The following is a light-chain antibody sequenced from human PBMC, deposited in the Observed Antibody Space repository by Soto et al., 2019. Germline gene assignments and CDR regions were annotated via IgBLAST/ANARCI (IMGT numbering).Light chain of an antibody. CDR3: QRYDTYSGT. CDR2: RAS. Sequence: DIQMTQSPSTLSASVGDRVTITCRASQSIDTWLAWYQQKPGKAPKLLIYRASSLESGVPSRVSGSGSGTEFTLTISSLQPDDFSTYYCQRYDTYSGTFGPGTKVDIK. V-gene: IGKV1-5*03. J-gene: IGKJ3*01. CDR1: QSIDTW.